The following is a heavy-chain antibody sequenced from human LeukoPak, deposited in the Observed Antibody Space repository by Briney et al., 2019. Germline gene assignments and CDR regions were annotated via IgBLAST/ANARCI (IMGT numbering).Heavy chain of an antibody. CDR2: IYSSGST. J-gene: IGHJ2*01. Sequence: SETLSLTCTVSGGSISHYYWSWIRQPAGKGLEWIGRIYSSGSTNYNPSLKSRVTMSVDTSKNHFSLKLSSVTAADTAVYYCARDTSSSFVWYFDLWGCGTLVTVSS. CDR1: GGSISHYY. D-gene: IGHD6-13*01. V-gene: IGHV4-4*07. CDR3: ARDTSSSFVWYFDL.